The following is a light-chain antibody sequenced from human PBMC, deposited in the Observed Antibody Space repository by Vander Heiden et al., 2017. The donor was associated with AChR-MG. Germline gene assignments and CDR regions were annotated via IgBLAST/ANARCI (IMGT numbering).Light chain of an antibody. CDR3: QSYDSSLSGPVV. CDR2: GNS. Sequence: QSVLTQPPSVSGAPGQRVTIPCTGISSNIGAGYDVHWYRQLPGTAPKLLIYGNSNRPSGVPDRFSGSKSGTSASLAITGLQAEDEADYYCQSYDSSLSGPVVFGGGTKLTVL. J-gene: IGLJ2*01. CDR1: SSNIGAGYD. V-gene: IGLV1-40*01.